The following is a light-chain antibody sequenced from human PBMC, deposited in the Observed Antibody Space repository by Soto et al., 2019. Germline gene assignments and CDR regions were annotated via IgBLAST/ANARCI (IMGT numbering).Light chain of an antibody. J-gene: IGKJ1*01. CDR1: ESIRTW. V-gene: IGKV1-5*01. CDR3: QQYKDWPTT. Sequence: DIQMTQSPSTLSASIGDRVTITCRASESIRTWLAWYQHKPGKAPKFLIYDASSLESGVPSRFSGSGSGTEFTLTISSLQSEDFAVYYCQQYKDWPTTFGQGTKVDI. CDR2: DAS.